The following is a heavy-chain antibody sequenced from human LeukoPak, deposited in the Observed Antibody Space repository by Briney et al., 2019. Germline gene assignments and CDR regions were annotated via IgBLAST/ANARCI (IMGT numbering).Heavy chain of an antibody. CDR3: ARALESVDSYYFDY. J-gene: IGHJ4*02. V-gene: IGHV6-1*01. Sequence: SQTLSLTCAISGDSLSSNSAAWNWTRQSPSRGLEWLGRTYYRSKWYNGYAVSVKGRITINPDTSKNQFSLQLNSVTPEDTAVYYCARALESVDSYYFDYWGQGTLVTVSS. CDR1: GDSLSSNSAA. CDR2: TYYRSKWYN. D-gene: IGHD2-15*01.